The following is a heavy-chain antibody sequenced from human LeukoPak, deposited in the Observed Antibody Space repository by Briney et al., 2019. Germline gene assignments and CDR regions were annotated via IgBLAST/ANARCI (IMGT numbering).Heavy chain of an antibody. Sequence: GGSLRLSCAASGFTFSNLWMSWVRQAPGKGLKWVANIKQDGSEKYYVDSVKGRFTTSRDNAQNSLYLQMNSLRAEDTAIYYCATSTAAAGTDWGQGTLVTVSS. CDR2: IKQDGSEK. CDR3: ATSTAAAGTD. D-gene: IGHD6-13*01. CDR1: GFTFSNLW. J-gene: IGHJ4*02. V-gene: IGHV3-7*03.